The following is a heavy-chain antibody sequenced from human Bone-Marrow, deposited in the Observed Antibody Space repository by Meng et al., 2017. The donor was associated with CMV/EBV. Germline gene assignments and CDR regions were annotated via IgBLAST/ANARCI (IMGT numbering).Heavy chain of an antibody. CDR3: AKDSTASPFY. J-gene: IGHJ4*02. CDR1: GFTFSSYW. Sequence: GESLKISCAASGFTFSSYWMSWVRQAPGKGLEWVANIKQDGSEKYYVDSVKGRFTISRDNAKNSLYLQMNSLRAEDTAVYYCAKDSTASPFYWGQGTLVTVSS. D-gene: IGHD4-17*01. CDR2: IKQDGSEK. V-gene: IGHV3-7*03.